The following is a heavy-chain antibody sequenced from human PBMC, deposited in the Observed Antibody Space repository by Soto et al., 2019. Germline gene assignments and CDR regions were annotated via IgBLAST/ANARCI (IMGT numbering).Heavy chain of an antibody. CDR3: AREALFGVVIPRLDV. Sequence: GGSLRLSCAASGFTFSSYWMSWVRQAPGKGLEWVANIKQDGSEKYYMDSVKGRFTISRDNAKNSLYLQMNSLRAEDTAVYYCAREALFGVVIPRLDVWGKGTTVTVSS. D-gene: IGHD3-3*01. CDR2: IKQDGSEK. CDR1: GFTFSSYW. V-gene: IGHV3-7*01. J-gene: IGHJ6*04.